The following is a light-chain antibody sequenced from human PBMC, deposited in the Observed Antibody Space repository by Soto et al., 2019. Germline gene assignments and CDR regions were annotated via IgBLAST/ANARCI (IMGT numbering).Light chain of an antibody. CDR3: NSYTSSSTHV. Sequence: QSALTQPASVSGSPGQSITISCTGTSSDIGAFEYVSWFQQYPGKAPKLMIYDVSTRPSGVSNRFSGSKSGNTASLTISGLQAEDEADYYCNSYTSSSTHVFGAGTKLTVL. CDR2: DVS. CDR1: SSDIGAFEY. J-gene: IGLJ1*01. V-gene: IGLV2-14*03.